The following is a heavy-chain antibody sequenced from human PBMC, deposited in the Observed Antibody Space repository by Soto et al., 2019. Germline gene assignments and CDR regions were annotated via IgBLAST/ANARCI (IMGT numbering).Heavy chain of an antibody. CDR1: GFTFSSYD. CDR3: ASGGWGSSLYEGGSRIDY. D-gene: IGHD6-13*01. J-gene: IGHJ4*02. CDR2: IGVAGDT. Sequence: EVQLVESGGGLVQPGGSLRLSCAASGFTFSSYDMHWVRQVAGKGLEWVSAIGVAGDTYYPDSVKGRFTISRENAKNSLYLQMTGLRAEDTAVYYCASGGWGSSLYEGGSRIDYWGQGTLVTVSS. V-gene: IGHV3-13*01.